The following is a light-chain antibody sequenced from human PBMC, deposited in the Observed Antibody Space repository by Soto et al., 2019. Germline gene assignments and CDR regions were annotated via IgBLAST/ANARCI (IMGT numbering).Light chain of an antibody. CDR3: SSYTSTTLVV. Sequence: QSALTQPASVSGSPGQSITISCTGTSSDVGGYNYVSWYQQHPGKAPKLIIYEVSDRPSGVSNRFSGSRSGNTASLTISGLQAEDGADYYCSSYTSTTLVVFGGGTKLTVL. V-gene: IGLV2-14*01. CDR2: EVS. CDR1: SSDVGGYNY. J-gene: IGLJ2*01.